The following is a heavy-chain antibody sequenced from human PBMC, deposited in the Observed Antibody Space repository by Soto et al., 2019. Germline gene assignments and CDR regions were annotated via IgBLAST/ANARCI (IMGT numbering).Heavy chain of an antibody. D-gene: IGHD2-21*02. J-gene: IGHJ6*02. CDR1: GFSLSTGGVG. CDR3: AHSRCGGDCLQSYSSHYYYGMDV. V-gene: IGHV2-5*02. Sequence: SGPTLVNPTQTLTLTCTFSGFSLSTGGVGVGWIRQPPGKALEWLALIYWDDDKRYSPSLKSRLTITKDTSKNQVVLTMSNMDPVDTATYYCAHSRCGGDCLQSYSSHYYYGMDVWGQGTTVTVSS. CDR2: IYWDDDK.